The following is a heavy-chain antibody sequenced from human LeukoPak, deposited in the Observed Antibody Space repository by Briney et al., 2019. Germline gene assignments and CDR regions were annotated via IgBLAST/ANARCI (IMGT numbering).Heavy chain of an antibody. D-gene: IGHD1-26*01. CDR2: IVVGSGNT. Sequence: SVKVSCXASGFTFTSSAMQWVRQARGQRLEWIGWIVVGSGNTNYAQKFQERVTITRDMSTSTAYMELSSLRSEDTAVYYCAALEYSGSYYDYWGQGTLVTVSS. CDR1: GFTFTSSA. V-gene: IGHV1-58*02. CDR3: AALEYSGSYYDY. J-gene: IGHJ4*02.